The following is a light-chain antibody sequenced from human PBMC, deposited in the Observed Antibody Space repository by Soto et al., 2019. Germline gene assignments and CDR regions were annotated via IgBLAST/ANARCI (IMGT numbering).Light chain of an antibody. CDR1: QSVSSD. Sequence: EIVMTQSPATLSVSPGERATLSCRASQSVSSDLAWYHQKPGQAPRLLIYDASNRATGIPARFSGSGSGTEFTLTISSLQSEDFAVYYCQQYHNWPITFGQGTRLEIK. CDR2: DAS. CDR3: QQYHNWPIT. J-gene: IGKJ5*01. V-gene: IGKV3D-15*01.